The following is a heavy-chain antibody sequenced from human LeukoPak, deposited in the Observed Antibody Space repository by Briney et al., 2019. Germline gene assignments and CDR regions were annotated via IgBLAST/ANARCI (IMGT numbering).Heavy chain of an antibody. Sequence: GGSLRLSCAASAFSFSNYNMNWVRQAPGKGLEWVSSITSSGSYIYYADSVKGRFTISRDNAKNSLYLQMNSLRAEDTAVYYCARGVSSRLLWFGELFYFDYWGQGTLVTVSS. V-gene: IGHV3-21*01. CDR2: ITSSGSYI. CDR1: AFSFSNYN. CDR3: ARGVSSRLLWFGELFYFDY. D-gene: IGHD3-10*01. J-gene: IGHJ4*02.